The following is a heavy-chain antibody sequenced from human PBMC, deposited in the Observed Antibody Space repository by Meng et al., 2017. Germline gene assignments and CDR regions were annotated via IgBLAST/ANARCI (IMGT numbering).Heavy chain of an antibody. CDR2: IIPILGIA. J-gene: IGHJ6*02. Sequence: SVKVSCKASGGTFSSYTISWVRQAPGQGLEWMGRIIPILGIANYAQKFQGRVTITADKSTSTAYMELSSLRSKDTAVYYCARSRAGSGYDFYYGMDVWGQGTTVTVSS. V-gene: IGHV1-69*02. D-gene: IGHD5-12*01. CDR3: ARSRAGSGYDFYYGMDV. CDR1: GGTFSSYT.